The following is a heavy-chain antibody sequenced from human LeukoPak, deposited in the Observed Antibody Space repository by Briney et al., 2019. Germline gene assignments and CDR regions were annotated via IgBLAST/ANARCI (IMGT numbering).Heavy chain of an antibody. V-gene: IGHV1-69*04. J-gene: IGHJ6*02. CDR1: GYTFTGYY. Sequence: GASVKVSCKASGYTFTGYYMHWVRQAPGQGLEWMGRIIPILGIANYAQKFQGRVTITADKSTSTAYMELSSLRSEDTAVYYCARDGRYDKIYYYYGMDVWGQGTTVTVSS. CDR2: IIPILGIA. CDR3: ARDGRYDKIYYYYGMDV. D-gene: IGHD5-12*01.